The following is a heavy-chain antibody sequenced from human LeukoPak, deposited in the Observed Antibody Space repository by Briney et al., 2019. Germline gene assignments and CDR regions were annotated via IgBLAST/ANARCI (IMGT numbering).Heavy chain of an antibody. V-gene: IGHV3-73*01. J-gene: IGHJ6*03. CDR3: TRGDDSGSYYGYYYYMDV. D-gene: IGHD1-26*01. Sequence: GGSLRLSCAASGCTFSGSAMHWARQASGKGLEWVGRIRSKANSYATAYAASVKSRFTISRDDSKKTAYLQMNSLKTEDTAVYYCTRGDDSGSYYGYYYYMDVWGKGTTVSV. CDR2: IRSKANSYAT. CDR1: GCTFSGSA.